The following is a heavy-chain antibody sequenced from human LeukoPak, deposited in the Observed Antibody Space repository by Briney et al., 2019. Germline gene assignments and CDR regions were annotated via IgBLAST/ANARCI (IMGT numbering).Heavy chain of an antibody. Sequence: ASVKVSCKASGYTFTSYGISWVRQAPGQGLEWMGWISAYNGNTNYAQKLQGGVTMTTDTSTSTAYMELGSLRSDDTAVYYCARGVGSGSYSHDYMDLWGKGATESVSS. D-gene: IGHD1-26*01. CDR1: GYTFTSYG. J-gene: IGHJ6*03. CDR2: ISAYNGNT. CDR3: ARGVGSGSYSHDYMDL. V-gene: IGHV1-18*01.